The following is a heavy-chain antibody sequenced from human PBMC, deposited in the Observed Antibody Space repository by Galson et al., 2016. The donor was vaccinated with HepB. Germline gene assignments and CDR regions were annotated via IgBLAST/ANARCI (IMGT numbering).Heavy chain of an antibody. V-gene: IGHV3-7*01. J-gene: IGHJ6*02. Sequence: SLRLSCAVSGLTFSRFWMSWVRQAPGKGPEWVASINEGGTEKYHVDSATGRFTISRDNAKNAFYLQMNSLRDEDTAVYFCARGHHALEVWGQGTAVRVSS. CDR3: ARGHHALEV. D-gene: IGHD1-14*01. CDR1: GLTFSRFW. CDR2: INEGGTEK.